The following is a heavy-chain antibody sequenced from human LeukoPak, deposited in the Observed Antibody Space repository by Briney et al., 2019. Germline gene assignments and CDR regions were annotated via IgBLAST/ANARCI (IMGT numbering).Heavy chain of an antibody. CDR3: ARQELGDYGRNYFQS. Sequence: PGESLKIFCKDSGSNFVDYWIGWVRQVPGRGLEWMAVIFPGDSETTYSPSFQGQVSISVDTSTNTAYLEWSSLKASETAIYYCARQELGDYGRNYFQSWGQGTLVIVSS. CDR2: IFPGDSET. CDR1: GSNFVDYW. V-gene: IGHV5-51*01. D-gene: IGHD4-17*01. J-gene: IGHJ4*02.